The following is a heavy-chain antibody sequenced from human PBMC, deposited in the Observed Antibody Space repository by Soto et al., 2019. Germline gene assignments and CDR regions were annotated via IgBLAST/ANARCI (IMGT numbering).Heavy chain of an antibody. CDR1: GFSVSSNY. J-gene: IGHJ4*02. Sequence: GSLRLSCAISGFSVSSNYLSWVRQPPGKGLEWIGEVNPSGITNYNSSLRSRVTISVDTSQIQISLKLTSVTAADTAVYFCARGDEIYCTRTSCQRKYFFDSWGQGALVTVSS. V-gene: IGHV4-34*01. CDR2: VNPSGIT. CDR3: ARGDEIYCTRTSCQRKYFFDS. D-gene: IGHD2-2*01.